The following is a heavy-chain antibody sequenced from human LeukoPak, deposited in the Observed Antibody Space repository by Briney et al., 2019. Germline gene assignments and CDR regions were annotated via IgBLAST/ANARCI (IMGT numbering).Heavy chain of an antibody. D-gene: IGHD2-15*01. J-gene: IGHJ4*02. CDR1: GFTFSSYG. V-gene: IGHV3-30*18. Sequence: PGRSLRLSCAASGFTFSSYGMHWVRQAPGKGLEWVAVISYDGSNKYYADSVKGRFTISRDNSKNTLYLQMNSLRAEDTAVYYCAKDKRWYFDYWGQGTLVTVSS. CDR2: ISYDGSNK. CDR3: AKDKRWYFDY.